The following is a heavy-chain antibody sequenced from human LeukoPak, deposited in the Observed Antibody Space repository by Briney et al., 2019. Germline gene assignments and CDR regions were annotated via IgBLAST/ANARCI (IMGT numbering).Heavy chain of an antibody. D-gene: IGHD3-22*01. V-gene: IGHV1-18*01. CDR2: IGTYKGNT. Sequence: ASVKVSCKTSGYTFTSDGISWVRQAPGQGLEWMGWIGTYKGNTNYAQMFQGRVTMTTDTSTSTAYMELKNLRSDDTAVYYCARTPGMVVVKTFYCMDVWGQGTTVTVSS. CDR1: GYTFTSDG. CDR3: ARTPGMVVVKTFYCMDV. J-gene: IGHJ6*02.